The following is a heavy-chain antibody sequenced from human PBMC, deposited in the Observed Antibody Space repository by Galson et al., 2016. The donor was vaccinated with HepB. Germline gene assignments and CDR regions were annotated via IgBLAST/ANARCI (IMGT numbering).Heavy chain of an antibody. Sequence: CAISGDSVSSNTAAWNWIRQSPSRGLEWLGRTYYRSKWDYDYAPSLKSRITISADTSNNQFSLRLDSVTPEDTAVYFCTREDYGDYYGMDVWGQGTTVIVSS. D-gene: IGHD4-17*01. CDR3: TREDYGDYYGMDV. J-gene: IGHJ6*02. V-gene: IGHV6-1*01. CDR2: TYYRSKWDY. CDR1: GDSVSSNTAA.